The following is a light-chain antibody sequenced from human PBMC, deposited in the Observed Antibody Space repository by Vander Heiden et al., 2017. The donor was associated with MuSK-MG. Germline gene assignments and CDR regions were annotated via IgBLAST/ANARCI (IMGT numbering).Light chain of an antibody. CDR3: QQSEGAPSS. V-gene: IGKV1-39*01. J-gene: IGKJ2*04. Sequence: DIQMTQSPSSLSASVGGRVAISCRASQSISNYLNWYQQRPGKAPKLLIYAASTLQSGVPSRFSGSGSGTEFTLTITRLQPEDFATYFCQQSEGAPSSFGQGTRLEIK. CDR2: AAS. CDR1: QSISNY.